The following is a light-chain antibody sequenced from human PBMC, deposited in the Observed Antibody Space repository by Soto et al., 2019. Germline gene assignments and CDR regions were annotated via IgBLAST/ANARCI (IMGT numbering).Light chain of an antibody. CDR1: QSISGT. CDR2: DAS. V-gene: IGKV3D-15*01. J-gene: IGKJ1*01. CDR3: QHYNNWPPWT. Sequence: EIVMTQSPATLSVSPGGRATLSCRASQSISGTLAWYQQKPGQAPRLLIYDASNRATGIPARFSGSGSGTEFTLTISSLQSEDFAIYYCQHYNNWPPWTFGQGTKVDIK.